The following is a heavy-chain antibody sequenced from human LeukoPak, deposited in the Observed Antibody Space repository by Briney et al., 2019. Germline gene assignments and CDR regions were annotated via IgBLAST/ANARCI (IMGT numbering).Heavy chain of an antibody. V-gene: IGHV4-59*01. J-gene: IGHJ4*02. D-gene: IGHD6-6*01. CDR3: ARRGIAAHFDY. CDR2: IYYSGST. Sequence: SETLSLTCTVSGGSISSYYWSWIRQPPGKGLEWIGYIYYSGSTNYNPSLKSRVTISVDTSKNKFSLKLSSVTAADTAVYYCARRGIAAHFDYWGQGTLVTVSS. CDR1: GGSISSYY.